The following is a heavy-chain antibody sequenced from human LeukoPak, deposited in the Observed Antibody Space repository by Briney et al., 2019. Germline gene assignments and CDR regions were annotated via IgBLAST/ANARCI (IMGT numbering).Heavy chain of an antibody. J-gene: IGHJ6*03. CDR3: ARLPKRTPWYYYYMDV. Sequence: ASVKVSCKASGYTFTSYGISWVRQAPGQGLEWMGWISAYNGNTNYAQKLQGRVTMTTDTSTSTAYMGLRSLRSDDTAVYYCARLPKRTPWYYYYMDVWGKGTTVTVSS. CDR1: GYTFTSYG. V-gene: IGHV1-18*01. CDR2: ISAYNGNT.